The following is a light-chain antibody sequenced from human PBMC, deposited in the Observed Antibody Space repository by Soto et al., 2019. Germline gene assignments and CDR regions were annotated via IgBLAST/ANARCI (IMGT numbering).Light chain of an antibody. CDR1: QSAGNF. Sequence: EIVMTQSQATLSVAPGETASLSSRASQSAGNFLAWYQQKPGQAPRLLIYYISTRATGIPARFSGSGSGTEFTLTINSLQSEDSAVYYCQQHNQWPITFGQGTRLEIK. J-gene: IGKJ5*01. CDR3: QQHNQWPIT. V-gene: IGKV3D-15*01. CDR2: YIS.